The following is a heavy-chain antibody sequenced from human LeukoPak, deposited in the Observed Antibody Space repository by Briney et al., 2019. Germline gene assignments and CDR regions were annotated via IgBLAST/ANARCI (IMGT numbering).Heavy chain of an antibody. CDR1: GGSISSYY. CDR2: IYYSGST. J-gene: IGHJ4*02. CDR3: ARDARLSYYYDSSGQYLGY. D-gene: IGHD3-22*01. V-gene: IGHV4-59*01. Sequence: PSETLSLTCTVSGGSISSYYWSWIRQPPGKGLEWIGYIYYSGSTNYNPSLKSRVTISVDTSKNQFSLKLGSVTAADTAVYYCARDARLSYYYDSSGQYLGYWGQGTLVTVSS.